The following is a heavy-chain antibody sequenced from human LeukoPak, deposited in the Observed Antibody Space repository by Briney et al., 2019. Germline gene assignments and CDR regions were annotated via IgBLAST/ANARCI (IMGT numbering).Heavy chain of an antibody. CDR3: ARYPLSYSGNWHYYFDY. D-gene: IGHD6-13*01. Sequence: EASVKVSCKASGYTFTGYYMHWVRQAPGQGLEWMGWISAYNGNTNYAQNLQDRVFMNTDTSTSTAYMELRSLRSDDTAVYYCARYPLSYSGNWHYYFDYWGQGTLVTVSS. J-gene: IGHJ4*02. CDR1: GYTFTGYY. V-gene: IGHV1-18*04. CDR2: ISAYNGNT.